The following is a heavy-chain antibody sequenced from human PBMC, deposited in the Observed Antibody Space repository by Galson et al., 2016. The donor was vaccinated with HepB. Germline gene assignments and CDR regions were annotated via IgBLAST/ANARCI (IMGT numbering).Heavy chain of an antibody. CDR1: GYTFTSYG. CDR2: ISAYYGNT. Sequence: SVKVSCKASGYTFTSYGISWVRQAPGQGLEWMGWISAYYGNTNYAQKLQGRVTMTTDTSTSTAYMELRSLRSDDTAVYYCARFASLNWNDVRDFDAFDIWGQGTMVTVSS. CDR3: ARFASLNWNDVRDFDAFDI. J-gene: IGHJ3*02. D-gene: IGHD1-1*01. V-gene: IGHV1-18*01.